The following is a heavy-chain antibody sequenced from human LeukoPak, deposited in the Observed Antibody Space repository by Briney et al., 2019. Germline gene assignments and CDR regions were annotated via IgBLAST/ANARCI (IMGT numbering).Heavy chain of an antibody. CDR2: IKQDGSEK. D-gene: IGHD4-17*01. J-gene: IGHJ4*02. CDR3: ARGAYGDYVSTY. Sequence: GGSLRLSCAASGFTLSSYWMSWVRQAPGKGLEWVANIKQDGSEKYYVDSVKGRFTISRENAKNSLYLQMTSLRAEDTAVYYCARGAYGDYVSTYWGQGTLVTVSS. V-gene: IGHV3-7*01. CDR1: GFTLSSYW.